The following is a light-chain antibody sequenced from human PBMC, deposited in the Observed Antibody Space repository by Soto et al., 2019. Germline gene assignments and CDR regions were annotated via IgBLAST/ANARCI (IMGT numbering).Light chain of an antibody. V-gene: IGKV3-20*01. CDR1: QSVSSSY. CDR2: GAS. J-gene: IGKJ4*01. CDR3: QQYGSSPT. Sequence: EIVLTQSPGTLSLSPGGRATLSCRASQSVSSSYFAWYQQKPGQAPRLLIHGASNRATGVPDRFSGSGSGTDFTLTISRLEPEDFAAYYCQQYGSSPTFGGGTKVDIK.